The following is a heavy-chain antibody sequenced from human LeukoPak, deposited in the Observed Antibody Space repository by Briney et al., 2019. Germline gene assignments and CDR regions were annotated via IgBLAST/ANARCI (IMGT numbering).Heavy chain of an antibody. CDR3: ATDSCSSTSCYTGRGYYYYYGMDV. CDR2: FDPEDGET. Sequence: ASVKVSWKVSGYTLTELSMHWVRQAPGKGLEWMGGFDPEDGETIYAQKFQGRVTMTEDTSTDTAYMELSSLRSEDTAVYYCATDSCSSTSCYTGRGYYYYYGMDVWGQGTTVTVSS. CDR1: GYTLTELS. D-gene: IGHD2-2*02. J-gene: IGHJ6*02. V-gene: IGHV1-24*01.